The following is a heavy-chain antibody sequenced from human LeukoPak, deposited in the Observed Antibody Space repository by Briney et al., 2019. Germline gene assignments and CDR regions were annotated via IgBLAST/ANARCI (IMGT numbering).Heavy chain of an antibody. V-gene: IGHV3-9*01. D-gene: IGHD4-23*01. Sequence: GGSLRLSCAVSGFTFGSYAMHWVRQAPGKGLEWVSGISWNGGSIGYADSVKGRFTISRDNAKNSLSLQMNGLRAEDTAVYYCASEGYGGNSDAFDIWGQGTMVTVS. CDR3: ASEGYGGNSDAFDI. CDR2: ISWNGGSI. J-gene: IGHJ3*02. CDR1: GFTFGSYA.